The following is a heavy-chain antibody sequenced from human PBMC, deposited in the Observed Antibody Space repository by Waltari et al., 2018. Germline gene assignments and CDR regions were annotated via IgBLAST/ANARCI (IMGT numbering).Heavy chain of an antibody. CDR3: ASAVGGERDY. V-gene: IGHV4-59*08. D-gene: IGHD2-21*01. Sequence: QVQLQESGPGLVKPSETLSLTCTVSGGSISSYYWSWIRQPPGKGLEWIVYIYYSGSTNYNPSLKSRVTISVDTSKNQFSLKLSSVTAADTAVYYCASAVGGERDYWGQGTLVTVSS. J-gene: IGHJ4*02. CDR2: IYYSGST. CDR1: GGSISSYY.